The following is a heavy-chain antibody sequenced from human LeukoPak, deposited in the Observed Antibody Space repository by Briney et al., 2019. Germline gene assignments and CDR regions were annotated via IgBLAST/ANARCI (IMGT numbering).Heavy chain of an antibody. J-gene: IGHJ4*02. CDR3: AKVTYGSGTYGAFDY. D-gene: IGHD3-10*01. CDR2: IRGSGTST. Sequence: GGTLRLSCAGSGFTFSSYGMSWVRQAPGKGLEWVSCIRGSGTSTYYADSVKGRFTISRDNSKNTLYLQMNSLRAEDTAVYYCAKVTYGSGTYGAFDYWGQGTLVTVSS. CDR1: GFTFSSYG. V-gene: IGHV3-23*01.